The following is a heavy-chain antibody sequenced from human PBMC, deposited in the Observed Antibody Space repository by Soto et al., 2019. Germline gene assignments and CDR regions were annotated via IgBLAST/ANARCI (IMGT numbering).Heavy chain of an antibody. J-gene: IGHJ5*02. D-gene: IGHD3-10*01. CDR3: ARVDYGGNLVRGWFDP. CDR2: IYYSGST. Sequence: PSETLSLTCTVSGGSISSYYWSWIRQPPGKGLEWIGYIYYSGSTNYNPSLKSRVTISVDTSKNQFSLKLSSVTAADTAVYYCARVDYGGNLVRGWFDPWGQGTRVTVSS. CDR1: GGSISSYY. V-gene: IGHV4-59*01.